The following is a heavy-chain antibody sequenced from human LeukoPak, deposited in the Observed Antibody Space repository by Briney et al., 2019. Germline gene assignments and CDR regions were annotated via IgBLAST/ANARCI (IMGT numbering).Heavy chain of an antibody. CDR2: IKSKTDGRTT. J-gene: IGHJ4*02. Sequence: GGSLRLSCAASGFTFSNAWMSWVRQAPGKGLEWVGRIKSKTDGRTTDYAAPVKGRFTISRDDSKNTLYLQMNSLKIEDTAVYYCSGPQLDYWGQGTLVTVSS. CDR1: GFTFSNAW. CDR3: SGPQLDY. D-gene: IGHD1-26*01. V-gene: IGHV3-15*01.